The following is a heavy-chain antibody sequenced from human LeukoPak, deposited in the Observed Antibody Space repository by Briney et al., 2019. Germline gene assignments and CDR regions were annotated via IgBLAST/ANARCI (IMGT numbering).Heavy chain of an antibody. J-gene: IGHJ3*02. CDR1: GGTFSSYA. CDR3: ARGSEIVVVPADMGGAFDI. CDR2: IIPIFGTA. Sequence: ASVKVSCKASGGTFSSYAISWVRQAPGQGLEWMGGIIPIFGTANYAQKFQGRVTITTDESTSTAYMELSSLRSEDTAVYYCARGSEIVVVPADMGGAFDIWGQGTMVTVSS. V-gene: IGHV1-69*05. D-gene: IGHD2-2*01.